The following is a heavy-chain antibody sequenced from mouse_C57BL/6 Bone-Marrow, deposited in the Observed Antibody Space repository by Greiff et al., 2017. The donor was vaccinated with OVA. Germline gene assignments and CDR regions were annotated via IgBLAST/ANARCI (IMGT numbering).Heavy chain of an antibody. CDR3: ASLFYYYAMDY. CDR1: GFTFSDYY. CDR2: ISNGGGST. V-gene: IGHV5-12*01. J-gene: IGHJ4*01. Sequence: EVHLVESGGGLVQPGGSLKLSCAASGFTFSDYYMYWVRQTPEKRLEWVAYISNGGGSTYYPDTVKGRFTISRDNAKNTLYLQMSRLKSEDTAMYYCASLFYYYAMDYWGQGTSVTVSS.